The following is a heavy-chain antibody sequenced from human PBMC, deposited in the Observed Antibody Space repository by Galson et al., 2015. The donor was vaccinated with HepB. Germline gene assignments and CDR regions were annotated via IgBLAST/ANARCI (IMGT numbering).Heavy chain of an antibody. V-gene: IGHV1-18*01. CDR3: AREIEYRRPGRGDLDY. CDR1: GYTFTSHG. CDR2: ISPQNGHT. Sequence: SVKVSCKASGYTFTSHGISWVRQAPGQGLEWMGWISPQNGHTDYVQKFQGRVSMTTDTSTTTAYMELRSLTSDDTAVYYCAREIEYRRPGRGDLDYWGQGTLVTVSP. J-gene: IGHJ4*02. D-gene: IGHD2/OR15-2a*01.